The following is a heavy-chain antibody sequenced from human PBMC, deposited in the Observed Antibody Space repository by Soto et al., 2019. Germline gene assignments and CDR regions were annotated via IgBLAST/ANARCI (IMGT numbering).Heavy chain of an antibody. CDR2: ISAYNGDT. CDR3: AREAYCGGDCYSHFDY. J-gene: IGHJ4*02. D-gene: IGHD2-21*02. CDR1: GYTFTSYG. Sequence: QVQLVQSGAEVKKPGASVKVSCKASGYTFTSYGISWVRQAPGQGLEWMGWISAYNGDTNYAQKLQGRVTMTTDTSTSTAYMELRSLRSDDTAVYYCAREAYCGGDCYSHFDYWGQGTLVTVSS. V-gene: IGHV1-18*01.